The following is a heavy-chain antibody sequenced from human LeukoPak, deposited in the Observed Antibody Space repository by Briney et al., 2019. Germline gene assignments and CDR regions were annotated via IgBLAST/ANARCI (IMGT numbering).Heavy chain of an antibody. CDR1: GGSFSGYY. CDR3: ARLQEYSSGWDTGDY. J-gene: IGHJ4*02. D-gene: IGHD6-19*01. V-gene: IGHV4-34*01. Sequence: SETLSLTCAVYGGSFSGYYWSWTRQPPGKGLEWIGEINHSGSTNYNPSLKSRVTISVDTSKNQFSLKLSSVTAADTAVYYCARLQEYSSGWDTGDYWGQGTLVTVSS. CDR2: INHSGST.